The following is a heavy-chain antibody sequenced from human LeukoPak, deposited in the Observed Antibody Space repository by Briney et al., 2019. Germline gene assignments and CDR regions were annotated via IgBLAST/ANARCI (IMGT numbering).Heavy chain of an antibody. Sequence: PSETLSLTCTVSGGSISSSSYYWGWIRQPPGKGLEWIGSIHYSGSTNYNPSLKSRVTISVDTSKNQFSLELSSVTTADTAVYYCARDFLDAFDIWGQGTMVTVSS. CDR1: GGSISSSSYY. CDR3: ARDFLDAFDI. D-gene: IGHD2/OR15-2a*01. V-gene: IGHV4-39*07. CDR2: IHYSGST. J-gene: IGHJ3*02.